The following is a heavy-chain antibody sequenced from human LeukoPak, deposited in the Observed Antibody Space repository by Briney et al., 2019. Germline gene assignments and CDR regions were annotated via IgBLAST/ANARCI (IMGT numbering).Heavy chain of an antibody. CDR3: ARRNYYDSSGYPKFFDY. Sequence: PSETLSLTCAVYGGSFSGYYWSWIRQPPGKGLEWIGEINHSGSTNYNPSLKSRVTISVDTSKNQFSLKLSSVTAADTAVYYCARRNYYDSSGYPKFFDYWAREPWSPSPQ. J-gene: IGHJ4*02. D-gene: IGHD3-22*01. CDR2: INHSGST. CDR1: GGSFSGYY. V-gene: IGHV4-34*01.